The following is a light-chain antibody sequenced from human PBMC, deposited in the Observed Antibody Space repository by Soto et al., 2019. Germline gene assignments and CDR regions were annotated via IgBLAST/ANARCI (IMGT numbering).Light chain of an antibody. Sequence: DIRMTQSPSTLSSSLGDRVTITFLASQSISSWLAWYQQKPGKAPKLLIYKASSLESGVPSRFSGSGSGTEFTLTISSLQPDDFATYYCQHYNSYPITFGQGTRLEIK. CDR1: QSISSW. J-gene: IGKJ5*01. CDR2: KAS. V-gene: IGKV1-5*03. CDR3: QHYNSYPIT.